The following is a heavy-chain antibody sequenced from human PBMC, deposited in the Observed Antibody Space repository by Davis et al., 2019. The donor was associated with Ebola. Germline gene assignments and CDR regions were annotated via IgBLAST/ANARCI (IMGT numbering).Heavy chain of an antibody. Sequence: GESLKISCAASEFTFSSYAMSWVRQAPGKGLEWVSAISGSGGSTYYADSVKGRFTISRDNSKNTLYLQMNSLRAEDTAVYYCAKGAPRYDSSGYHLDYWGQGTLVTVSS. CDR2: ISGSGGST. CDR3: AKGAPRYDSSGYHLDY. D-gene: IGHD3-22*01. V-gene: IGHV3-23*01. J-gene: IGHJ4*02. CDR1: EFTFSSYA.